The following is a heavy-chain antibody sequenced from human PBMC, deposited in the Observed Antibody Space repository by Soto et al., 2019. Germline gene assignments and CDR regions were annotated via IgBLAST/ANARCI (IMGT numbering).Heavy chain of an antibody. CDR1: GGSISSSSYY. Sequence: SETLSLTCTVSGGSISSSSYYWGWIRQPPGKGLEWIGSIYYSGSTYYNPSLKSRVTISVDTSKNQFSLKLSSVTAADTAVYYCARKVLCLGDFSRPGYFDNWGQEPLVTVSS. D-gene: IGHD3-10*02. CDR3: ARKVLCLGDFSRPGYFDN. V-gene: IGHV4-39*01. CDR2: IYYSGST. J-gene: IGHJ4*02.